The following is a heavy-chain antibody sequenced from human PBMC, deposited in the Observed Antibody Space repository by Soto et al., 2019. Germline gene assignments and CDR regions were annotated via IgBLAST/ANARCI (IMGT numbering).Heavy chain of an antibody. CDR2: IIPIFGTA. J-gene: IGHJ6*02. CDR3: ARDQGPEYSGYDYYYYGMDV. V-gene: IGHV1-69*13. CDR1: GGTFSSYA. Sequence: SVKVSCEASGGTFSSYAISWVRQAPGQGLEWMGGIIPIFGTANYAQKFQGRVTITADESTSTAYMELSSLRSEDTAVYYCARDQGPEYSGYDYYYYGMDVWGQGTTVTVSS. D-gene: IGHD5-12*01.